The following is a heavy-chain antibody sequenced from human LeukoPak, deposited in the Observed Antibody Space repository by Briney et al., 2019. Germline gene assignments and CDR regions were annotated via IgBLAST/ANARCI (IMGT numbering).Heavy chain of an antibody. D-gene: IGHD6-6*01. J-gene: IGHJ4*02. CDR3: ARRYTMSSAGDY. CDR1: GYTFPIYW. V-gene: IGHV5-51*01. CDR2: VNPRDSDT. Sequence: GESLKISCKGSGYTFPIYWIGWVRQMPGKGLEWMGIVNPRDSDTRYSPSFQGQVTFSADKSINTAYLQWSSLKASDTAMYYCARRYTMSSAGDYWGQGTLVTVSS.